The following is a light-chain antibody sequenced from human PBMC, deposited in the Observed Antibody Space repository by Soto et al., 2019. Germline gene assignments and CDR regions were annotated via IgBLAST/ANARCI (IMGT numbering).Light chain of an antibody. J-gene: IGLJ7*01. CDR3: QSYDSGLVV. CDR1: YSSIGAGYD. CDR2: GNT. Sequence: QSVLTQPPSVSGAPGQRITISCTGSYSSIGAGYDVHWYQQLPGAAPKLLIYGNTNRPSGVPDRFSGSKSATSASLAITGLQAEDEADYSCQSYDSGLVVFGGGTQLTVL. V-gene: IGLV1-40*01.